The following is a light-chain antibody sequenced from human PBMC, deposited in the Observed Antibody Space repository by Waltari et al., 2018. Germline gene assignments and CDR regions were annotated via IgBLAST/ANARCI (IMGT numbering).Light chain of an antibody. CDR1: QSVNTY. CDR2: GAY. J-gene: IGKJ1*01. Sequence: SCRASQSVNTYLAWDQQKPGQAPWLLIYGAYTRAAGIPDRFSGSGSGTDFSLTISRLEAEDFAVYYCHHHVRLPATFGQGTKVEIK. V-gene: IGKV3-20*01. CDR3: HHHVRLPAT.